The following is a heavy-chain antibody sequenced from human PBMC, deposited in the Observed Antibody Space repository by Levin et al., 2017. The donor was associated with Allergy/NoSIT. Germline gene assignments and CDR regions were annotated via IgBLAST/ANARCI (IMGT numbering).Heavy chain of an antibody. CDR3: AKGRYCSGGSCYSTTAFDY. CDR2: ISYDGSNK. J-gene: IGHJ4*02. D-gene: IGHD2-15*01. CDR1: GFTFSSYG. V-gene: IGHV3-30*18. Sequence: LSLTCAASGFTFSSYGMHWVRQAPGKGLEWVAVISYDGSNKYYADSVKGRFTISRDNSKNTLYLQMNSLRAEDTAVYYCAKGRYCSGGSCYSTTAFDYWGQGTLVTVSS.